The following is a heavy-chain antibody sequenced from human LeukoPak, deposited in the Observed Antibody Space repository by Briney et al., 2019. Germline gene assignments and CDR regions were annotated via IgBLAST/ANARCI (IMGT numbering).Heavy chain of an antibody. CDR1: GFTFSSYA. Sequence: GGSLRLSCAASGFTFSSYAMSWVRQAPGKGVEWVSGITNGGFGTYYAQSVKGRFTISRDNSKNTLYLQMSSLRAEDTALYYCAKYHSGSGYDYWGQGTLVTVSS. D-gene: IGHD5-12*01. V-gene: IGHV3-23*01. CDR2: ITNGGFGT. J-gene: IGHJ4*02. CDR3: AKYHSGSGYDY.